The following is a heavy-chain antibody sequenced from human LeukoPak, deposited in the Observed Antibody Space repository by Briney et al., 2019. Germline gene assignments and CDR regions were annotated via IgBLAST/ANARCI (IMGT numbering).Heavy chain of an antibody. CDR2: ISGSGGST. CDR1: GFTFDDYA. CDR3: AKYREPSPVGDIVVVVAAPLGY. D-gene: IGHD2-15*01. Sequence: GGSLRLSCAASGFTFDDYAMHWVRQAPGKGLEWVSAISGSGGSTYYADSVKGRFTISRDNSKNTLYLQMNSLRAEDTAVYYCAKYREPSPVGDIVVVVAAPLGYWGQGTLVTVSS. J-gene: IGHJ4*02. V-gene: IGHV3-23*01.